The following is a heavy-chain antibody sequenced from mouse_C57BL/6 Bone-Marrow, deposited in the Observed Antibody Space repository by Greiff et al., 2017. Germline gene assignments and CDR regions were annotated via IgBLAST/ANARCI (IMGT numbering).Heavy chain of an antibody. CDR3: TRSGDKGYFDY. Sequence: VKLMESGAELVRPGASVTLSCKASGYTFTDYEMHWVKQTPVHGLEWIGAIDPETGGTAYNQKFKGKAILTADKSSSTAYMELRSLTSEDSAVYYCTRSGDKGYFDYWGQGTTLTVSS. CDR1: GYTFTDYE. J-gene: IGHJ2*01. CDR2: IDPETGGT. D-gene: IGHD2-13*01. V-gene: IGHV1-15*01.